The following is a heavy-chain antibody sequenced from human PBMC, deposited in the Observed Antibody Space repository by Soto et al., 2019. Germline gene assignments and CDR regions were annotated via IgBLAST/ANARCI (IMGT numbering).Heavy chain of an antibody. CDR1: GGSFSGYY. Sequence: KTSETLSLTCAVYGGSFSGYYWSWIRQPPGKGLEWTGEINHSGSTNYNPSLKSRVTISVDTSKNQFSLKLSSVTAADTAVYYCARGGEYYDFWSGYYLSYGMDVWGQGTTVTVSS. D-gene: IGHD3-3*01. V-gene: IGHV4-34*01. J-gene: IGHJ6*02. CDR2: INHSGST. CDR3: ARGGEYYDFWSGYYLSYGMDV.